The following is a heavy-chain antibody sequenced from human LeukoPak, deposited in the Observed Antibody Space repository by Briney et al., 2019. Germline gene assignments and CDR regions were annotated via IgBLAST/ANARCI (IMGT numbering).Heavy chain of an antibody. CDR3: AGLTYYYDSSGYHLDY. CDR2: IYYSGST. V-gene: IGHV4-39*01. J-gene: IGHJ4*02. CDR1: GGAISSSSYY. Sequence: SETLSLTCTVSGGAISSSSYYWGWIRQPPGKGLEWIGSIYYSGSTYYNPSLKSRVTISVDTSKNQFSLKLSSVTAADTAAYYCAGLTYYYDSSGYHLDYWGQGTLVTVSS. D-gene: IGHD3-22*01.